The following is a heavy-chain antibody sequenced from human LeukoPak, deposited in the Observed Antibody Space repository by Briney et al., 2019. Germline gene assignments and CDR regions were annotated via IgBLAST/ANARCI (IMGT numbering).Heavy chain of an antibody. CDR2: IYSGGST. CDR3: ARDLSSSSSLDY. V-gene: IGHV3-66*02. Sequence: PGGSLRLSCAASGFTFSDYYMSWIRQAPGKGLEWVSVIYSGGSTYYADSVKGRFTISRDNSKNTLYLQMNSLRTEDTAVYYCARDLSSSSSLDYWGQGTLVTVSS. J-gene: IGHJ4*02. CDR1: GFTFSDYY. D-gene: IGHD6-6*01.